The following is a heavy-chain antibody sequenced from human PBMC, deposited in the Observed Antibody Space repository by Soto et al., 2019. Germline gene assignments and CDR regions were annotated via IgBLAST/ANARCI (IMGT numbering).Heavy chain of an antibody. V-gene: IGHV5-10-1*01. J-gene: IGHJ4*02. CDR3: ARHAGYYDSSGYYGY. CDR1: GYSFTSYW. CDR2: IDPSDSYT. D-gene: IGHD3-22*01. Sequence: GESLKISCKGSGYSFTSYWISWVRQMPGKGLEWMGRIDPSDSYTNYSPSFQGHVTISADKSISTAYLQWSSLKASDNAMYYCARHAGYYDSSGYYGYWGQGTLVTVSS.